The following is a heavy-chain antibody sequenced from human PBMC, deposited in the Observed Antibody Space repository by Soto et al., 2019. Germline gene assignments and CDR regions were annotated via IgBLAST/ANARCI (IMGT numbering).Heavy chain of an antibody. CDR2: IWYVGSNK. V-gene: IGHV3-33*01. CDR1: GFTFSSYG. D-gene: IGHD6-19*01. J-gene: IGHJ2*01. Sequence: QVQLEESGGGVVQPGRSLRLSCAASGFTFSSYGMHWVRQAPGKGLEWGAGIWYVGSNKYYADSVKGRFTISRDNSKNTLYLQMNRLGAEDTAVYYCARIPQIAVAGTRFGYFDLWGRGTLVTVSS. CDR3: ARIPQIAVAGTRFGYFDL.